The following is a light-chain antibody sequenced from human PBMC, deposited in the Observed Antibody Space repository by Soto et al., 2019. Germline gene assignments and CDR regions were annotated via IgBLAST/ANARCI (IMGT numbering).Light chain of an antibody. CDR1: QSLLHSNGYNY. Sequence: DLVMTQSPLSLPVTLGEPASISCRSSQSLLHSNGYNYLDWYLQKPGQSPQLLIYLGSNRASGVPDRFSGSGSGTDFTLKISRVEAEDVGVYYCMQALQTPPWTFGQGTKVEIK. CDR2: LGS. J-gene: IGKJ1*01. CDR3: MQALQTPPWT. V-gene: IGKV2-28*01.